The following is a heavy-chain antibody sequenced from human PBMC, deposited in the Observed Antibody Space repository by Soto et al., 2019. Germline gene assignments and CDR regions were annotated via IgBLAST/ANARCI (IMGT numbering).Heavy chain of an antibody. CDR2: IWLDGSNK. Sequence: QVQLVESGGGVVQPGRSLRLSCAASGFSFRTYGMHWVRQSPGKGLEWVAIIWLDGSNKYYADSVKGRFTISRDDSKNTLYLQMNNLRVEDTAVYYCARDANQDVAGWSLGWFDPWGQGTLVTVSS. V-gene: IGHV3-33*01. D-gene: IGHD6-19*01. CDR1: GFSFRTYG. J-gene: IGHJ5*02. CDR3: ARDANQDVAGWSLGWFDP.